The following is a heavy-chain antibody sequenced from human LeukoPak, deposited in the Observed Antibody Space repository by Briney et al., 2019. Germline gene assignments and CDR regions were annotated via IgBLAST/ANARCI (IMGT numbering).Heavy chain of an antibody. CDR1: GGSISSYY. J-gene: IGHJ6*02. Sequence: PSETLSLTCTVSGGSISSYYWSWIRQPPWKGLEWIGYIYYSGSTNYNPSLKSRVTISVDTSKNQFSLKLSSVTAADTAVYYCARAPSQGYYYYYGMDVWGQGTTVTVSS. V-gene: IGHV4-59*01. CDR2: IYYSGST. CDR3: ARAPSQGYYYYYGMDV.